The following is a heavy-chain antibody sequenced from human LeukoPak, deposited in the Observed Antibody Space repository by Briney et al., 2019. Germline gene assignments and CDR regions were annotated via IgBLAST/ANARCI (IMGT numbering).Heavy chain of an antibody. CDR3: ARDPSLAYCGGDCYQGDY. CDR2: ISCDGSNK. CDR1: GFTFSSYA. J-gene: IGHJ4*02. D-gene: IGHD2-21*02. Sequence: GGSLRLSCGASGFTFSSYAMHWVRQAPGKGLEWVAVISCDGSNKYYADSVKGRFTISRDNSKNTLYLQMNSLRAEDTAVYYSARDPSLAYCGGDCYQGDYWGQGTLVTVSS. V-gene: IGHV3-30-3*01.